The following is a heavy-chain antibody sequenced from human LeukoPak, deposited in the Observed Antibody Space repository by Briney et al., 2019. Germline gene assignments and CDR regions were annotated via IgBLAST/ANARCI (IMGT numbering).Heavy chain of an antibody. CDR3: ASPHSSSWYSPIEY. CDR2: VEYDGNNE. Sequence: GRPLRLFCAASGFPYRSYAMLWLRQAPGKGLEGVAVVEYDGNNELYSDSVEGRFTIDRDNSKNTLYLQMSSLKGEDTAVYYCASPHSSSWYSPIEYGGQGTLVTVS. D-gene: IGHD6-13*01. V-gene: IGHV3-30-3*01. J-gene: IGHJ4*02. CDR1: GFPYRSYA.